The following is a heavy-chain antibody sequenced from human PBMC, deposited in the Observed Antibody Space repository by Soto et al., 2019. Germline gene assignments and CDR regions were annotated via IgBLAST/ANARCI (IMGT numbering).Heavy chain of an antibody. V-gene: IGHV3-30*18. CDR2: ISYDGSNK. D-gene: IGHD3-3*01. CDR3: AKERVVTFWSGYSAKSYYYYGMDV. Sequence: QVQLVESGGGVVQPGRSLRLSCAASGFTFSSYGMHWVRQAPGKGLVWVAVISYDGSNKYYADSVKGRFTISRDNSKNTLELQMISMRAEDTAVYYCAKERVVTFWSGYSAKSYYYYGMDVWGQGTTVTVSS. J-gene: IGHJ6*02. CDR1: GFTFSSYG.